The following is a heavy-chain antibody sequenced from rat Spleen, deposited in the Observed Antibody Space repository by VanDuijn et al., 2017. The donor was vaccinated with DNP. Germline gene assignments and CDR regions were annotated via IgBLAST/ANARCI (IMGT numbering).Heavy chain of an antibody. D-gene: IGHD1-5*01. CDR1: GYSITSNY. CDR2: INSAGST. J-gene: IGHJ2*01. V-gene: IGHV3-3*01. Sequence: EVQLQESGPGLVKPSQSLSLTCSVTGYSITSNYWGWIRKFPGNELEWMGYINSAGSTNYNPSLKSRISITRYTSKNQYFLQLNSVTTEDTATYYCARWKIGPHYFDYWGQGVIVTVSS. CDR3: ARWKIGPHYFDY.